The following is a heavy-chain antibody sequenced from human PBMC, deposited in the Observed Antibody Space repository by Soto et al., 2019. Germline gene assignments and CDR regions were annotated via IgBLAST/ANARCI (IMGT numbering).Heavy chain of an antibody. J-gene: IGHJ6*02. Sequence: APVKVSCKASGYTFTSYGISWERQAPGKGLEWMGWISAYNGNTNYAQKLQGRVTMTTDTSTSTAYMELRSLRSDDTAVYYCASGDLSGYYPDYCYFGMGVWGQGTTVTVAS. CDR2: ISAYNGNT. V-gene: IGHV1-18*01. D-gene: IGHD3-22*01. CDR1: GYTFTSYG. CDR3: ASGDLSGYYPDYCYFGMGV.